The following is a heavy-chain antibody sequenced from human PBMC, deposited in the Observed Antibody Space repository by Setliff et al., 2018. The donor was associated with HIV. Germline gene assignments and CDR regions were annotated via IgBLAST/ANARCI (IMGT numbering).Heavy chain of an antibody. J-gene: IGHJ4*02. D-gene: IGHD6-13*01. Sequence: PGGSLRLSCAASGFNFSSHTMNWIRQAPGKGLEWVGHIQSKTDGGTADYAAPVKGRFTISRDDSKSTVYLQMNSLKTEDTAVYYCTTWQAGNDYWGQGTLVTVSS. CDR3: TTWQAGNDY. CDR1: GFNFSSHT. CDR2: IQSKTDGGTA. V-gene: IGHV3-15*01.